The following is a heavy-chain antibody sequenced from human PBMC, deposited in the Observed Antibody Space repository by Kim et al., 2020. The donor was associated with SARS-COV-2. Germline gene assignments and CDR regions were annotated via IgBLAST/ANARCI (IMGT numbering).Heavy chain of an antibody. J-gene: IGHJ4*02. V-gene: IGHV3-74*01. CDR3: ARAASHYYDSSGYRELRY. Sequence: KGRCTISRDNAKNTLYLQMNSLRAEDTAVYYCARAASHYYDSSGYRELRYWGQGTLVTVSS. D-gene: IGHD3-22*01.